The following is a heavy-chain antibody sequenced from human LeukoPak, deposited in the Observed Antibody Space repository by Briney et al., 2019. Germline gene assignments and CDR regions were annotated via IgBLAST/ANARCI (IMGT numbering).Heavy chain of an antibody. CDR3: ARRRLGELSSTSFDY. J-gene: IGHJ4*02. CDR2: IYPGDSDT. CDR1: GYSFTSYW. Sequence: GESLKISRQGSGYSFTSYWIGWVRQMPGKGLEWMGIIYPGDSDTRYSPSFQGQVTISADKSISTAYLQWSSLKASDTAMYYCARRRLGELSSTSFDYWGQGTLVTVSS. V-gene: IGHV5-51*01. D-gene: IGHD3-16*02.